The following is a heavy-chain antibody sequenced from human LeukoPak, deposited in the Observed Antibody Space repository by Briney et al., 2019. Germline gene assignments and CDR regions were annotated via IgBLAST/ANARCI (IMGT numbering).Heavy chain of an antibody. D-gene: IGHD3-16*02. CDR3: ASELSLYYFDY. J-gene: IGHJ4*02. Sequence: SETLSLTCTVSGDSIRSTSSYWGWIRQSPGKGLEWIGSIYHSGSTCYSPSLKSRVAMSIDTSKNQFSLKLSSVTATDTAVYYCASELSLYYFDYWGQGTLVTVSS. V-gene: IGHV4-39*07. CDR1: GDSIRSTSSY. CDR2: IYHSGST.